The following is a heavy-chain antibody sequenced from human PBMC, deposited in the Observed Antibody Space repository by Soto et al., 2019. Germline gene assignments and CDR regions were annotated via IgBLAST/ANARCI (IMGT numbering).Heavy chain of an antibody. Sequence: PSETLSLTCAVSGDSISSSSYYWGWIRQPPGKGLEWIGSIYYSGSTYYNPSLKSRVTISVDTSKNQFSLKLSSVTAADTAVYYCARQERGYRRDRNWFDPWGQGTLVTVSS. CDR2: IYYSGST. CDR1: GDSISSSSYY. V-gene: IGHV4-39*01. J-gene: IGHJ5*02. D-gene: IGHD5-18*01. CDR3: ARQERGYRRDRNWFDP.